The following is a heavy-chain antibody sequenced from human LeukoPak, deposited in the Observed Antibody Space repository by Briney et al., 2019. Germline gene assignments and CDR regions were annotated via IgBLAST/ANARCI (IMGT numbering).Heavy chain of an antibody. CDR1: GGSISSYY. CDR3: ARDDFWSGYRAFDI. Sequence: PSETLSLTXTVSGGSISSYYWNWIRQSAGKGLEWIGRIYTSGSTNYNPSLKSRVTMSVDTSKNQFSLKVSSVTAADTAVYYCARDDFWSGYRAFDIWGQGTRVTVSS. CDR2: IYTSGST. V-gene: IGHV4-4*07. J-gene: IGHJ3*02. D-gene: IGHD3-3*01.